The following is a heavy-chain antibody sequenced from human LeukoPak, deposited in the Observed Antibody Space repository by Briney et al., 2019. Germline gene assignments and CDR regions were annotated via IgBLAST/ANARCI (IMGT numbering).Heavy chain of an antibody. CDR3: AKTNGYYDY. J-gene: IGHJ4*02. CDR2: ISGNGDNT. V-gene: IGHV3-23*01. CDR1: RFTFSNYG. D-gene: IGHD3-22*01. Sequence: GSLRLSCAASRFTFSNYGMSWVRQAPGKGLEWVSGISGNGDNTYYADSVKGRSSISRDNSKNTLYLQMDSLRAEDTAVYHCAKTNGYYDYWGRGTLVTVSS.